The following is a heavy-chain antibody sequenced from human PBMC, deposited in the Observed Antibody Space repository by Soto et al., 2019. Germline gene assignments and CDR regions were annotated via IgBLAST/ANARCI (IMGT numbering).Heavy chain of an antibody. CDR2: ISWNSGSR. D-gene: IGHD4-4*01. V-gene: IGHV3-9*01. J-gene: IGHJ3*02. CDR3: AKSNGDLESLKSTVSTFWGPFHS. CDR1: GFTFDDYA. Sequence: EVQLVESGGGLVQPGRSLRLSCAASGFTFDDYAMHWVSQVPGKGPEWVSGISWNSGSRGYAESVRVRFTISRDNAKNSLYLQTNSLRADDTALYYCAKSNGDLESLKSTVSTFWGPFHSWGQGTMVAVTS.